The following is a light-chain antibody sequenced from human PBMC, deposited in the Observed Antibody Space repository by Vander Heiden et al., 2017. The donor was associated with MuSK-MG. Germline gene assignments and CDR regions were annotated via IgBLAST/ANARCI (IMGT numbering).Light chain of an antibody. Sequence: DIPMTQSPSTLSASVGDRVTITCRASQSISTWLAWYQQKPGKAPKVLIYRASSLQSGVPSRFSGSGSGTEFTLTISSLHFDDFATYYCQQYDTDWTFGQGTKVEIK. J-gene: IGKJ1*01. V-gene: IGKV1-5*03. CDR1: QSISTW. CDR3: QQYDTDWT. CDR2: RAS.